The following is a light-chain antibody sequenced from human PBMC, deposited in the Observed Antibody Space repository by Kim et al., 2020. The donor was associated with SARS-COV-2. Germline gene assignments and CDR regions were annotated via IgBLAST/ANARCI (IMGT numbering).Light chain of an antibody. Sequence: QSVLTHPASVSGSPGQSITISCTGTSSDVGSYNLVSWYQQHPGKAPKLMIYEVSKRPSGVSNRFSGSKSGNTASLTISGLQAEDEADYYCCSCAGSSTYVFGTGTKVTVL. V-gene: IGLV2-23*02. CDR2: EVS. CDR3: CSCAGSSTYV. CDR1: SSDVGSYNL. J-gene: IGLJ1*01.